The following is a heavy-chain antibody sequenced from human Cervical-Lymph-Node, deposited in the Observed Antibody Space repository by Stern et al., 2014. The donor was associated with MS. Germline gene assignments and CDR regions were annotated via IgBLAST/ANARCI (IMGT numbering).Heavy chain of an antibody. CDR2: ITSSRSYI. CDR1: GFTFSSYS. Sequence: VQLVQSGGGLVKPGGSLRLSCAASGFTFSSYSMNWVRQAPGKGLEWVSSITSSRSYIYYADSVKGRFTISRDNAKNSLYLQMNSLRAEDTAVYCCARAEYSSSSFSYWGQGTLVTVSS. D-gene: IGHD6-6*01. J-gene: IGHJ4*02. CDR3: ARAEYSSSSFSY. V-gene: IGHV3-21*01.